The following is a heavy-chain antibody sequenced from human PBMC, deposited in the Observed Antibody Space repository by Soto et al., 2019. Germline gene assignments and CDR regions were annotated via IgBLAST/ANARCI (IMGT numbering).Heavy chain of an antibody. Sequence: GGSLRLSCAASGFTFSTYEMNWVRQAPGKGLEWVSYISSSGSTIYYADSVKGRFTISRDNAKKSLYLQMNSLRDEDTAVYYCARDLGGYSSSWYYFDYWGQGTLVT. V-gene: IGHV3-48*03. CDR3: ARDLGGYSSSWYYFDY. J-gene: IGHJ4*02. CDR1: GFTFSTYE. CDR2: ISSSGSTI. D-gene: IGHD6-13*01.